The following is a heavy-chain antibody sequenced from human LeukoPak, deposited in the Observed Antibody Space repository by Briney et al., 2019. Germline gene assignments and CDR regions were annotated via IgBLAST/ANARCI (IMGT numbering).Heavy chain of an antibody. V-gene: IGHV4-39*07. CDR1: SGSVSNSHYY. Sequence: SETLSLTCTVSSGSVSNSHYYWAWVRQPPGKGLVWLGSIFYSGNTHYNPSLKSPVTISIDTSKNQFSLKVSSVTAADTAIYYCARDLSFDWFPYYFDYWGQGILVTVSS. CDR3: ARDLSFDWFPYYFDY. CDR2: IFYSGNT. J-gene: IGHJ4*02. D-gene: IGHD3-9*01.